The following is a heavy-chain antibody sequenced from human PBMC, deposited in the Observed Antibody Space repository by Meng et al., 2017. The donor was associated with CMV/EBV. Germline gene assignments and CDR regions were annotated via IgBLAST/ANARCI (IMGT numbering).Heavy chain of an antibody. D-gene: IGHD2-2*01. CDR1: GGSISSSSYY. J-gene: IGHJ5*02. CDR2: IYYSGST. V-gene: IGHV4-39*01. CDR3: ASYWYQLLEDNYNWFDP. Sequence: GSLRLSCTVSGGSISSSSYYWGWIRPPPGKGLEWIGSIYYSGSTYYNPSLTSRVTIAVDTSKNPFSLKLSSVTAADTAVYYCASYWYQLLEDNYNWFDPWGQGTLVTVSS.